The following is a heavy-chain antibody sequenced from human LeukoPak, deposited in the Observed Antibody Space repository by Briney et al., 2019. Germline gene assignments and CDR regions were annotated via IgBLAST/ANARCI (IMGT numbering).Heavy chain of an antibody. Sequence: PGGSLKLSCAASGFTFSGSAMHWVRQASGKGLEWVGRIRSKANSYETAYAASVKGRFTISRDDSKNTAYLQMNSLKTEDTAVYYCTSIYCSSTSCYCYWGQGTLVTVSS. D-gene: IGHD2-2*01. CDR1: GFTFSGSA. J-gene: IGHJ4*02. CDR2: IRSKANSYET. V-gene: IGHV3-73*01. CDR3: TSIYCSSTSCYCY.